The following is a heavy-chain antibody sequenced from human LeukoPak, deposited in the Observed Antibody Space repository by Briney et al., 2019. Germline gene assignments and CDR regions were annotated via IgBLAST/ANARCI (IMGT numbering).Heavy chain of an antibody. Sequence: ASVKVSCKASGYTFTSYDINWVRQATGQGLEWMGWMNPNSGNTGYAQKFQGRVTITRNTSISTAYMELSSLRSEDTAVYYCAREGGSIAARPRGYWGQGTLVTVSS. CDR1: GYTFTSYD. V-gene: IGHV1-8*03. J-gene: IGHJ4*02. CDR3: AREGGSIAARPRGY. D-gene: IGHD6-6*01. CDR2: MNPNSGNT.